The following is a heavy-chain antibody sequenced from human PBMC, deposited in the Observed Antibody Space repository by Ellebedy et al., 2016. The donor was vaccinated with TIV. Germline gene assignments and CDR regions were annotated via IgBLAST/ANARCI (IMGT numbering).Heavy chain of an antibody. Sequence: ASVKVSXXASGGTFSSYAISWVRQAPGQGLEWMGWISAYNGNTNYAQKLQGRVTMTTDTSTSTAYMELRSLRSDDTAVYYCARSLKTLLFARFDPWGQGTLVTVSS. V-gene: IGHV1-18*01. CDR2: ISAYNGNT. CDR3: ARSLKTLLFARFDP. D-gene: IGHD2-21*02. J-gene: IGHJ5*02. CDR1: GGTFSSYA.